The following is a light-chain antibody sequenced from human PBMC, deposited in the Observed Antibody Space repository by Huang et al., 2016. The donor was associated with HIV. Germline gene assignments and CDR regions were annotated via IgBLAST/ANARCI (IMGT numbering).Light chain of an antibody. V-gene: IGKV4-1*01. CDR2: WAS. CDR3: HQYYTTLRT. CDR1: QSDLKTSNNKNY. J-gene: IGKJ1*01. Sequence: DIVMTQSPDSLAVSLGERATINCKSSQSDLKTSNNKNYLAWYQQKPGQPPKLLIYWASTRGSGVPDRFSGSGSGTDFTLTISSLQAEDVAVYYCHQYYTTLRTFGQGTKVEVK.